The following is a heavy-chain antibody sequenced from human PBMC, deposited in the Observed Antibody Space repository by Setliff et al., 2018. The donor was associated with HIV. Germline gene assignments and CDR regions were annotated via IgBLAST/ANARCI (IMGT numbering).Heavy chain of an antibody. CDR3: ARGPAGESYGMDV. Sequence: ASVKVSCKASGHTFTSYDINWVRQATGRGLEWMGWMNPNSGNTGYAQKFQGRVTMTSDRSTTTAYMELKNPTSDDTAVYYCARGPAGESYGMDVWGQGTTVTVSS. CDR2: MNPNSGNT. J-gene: IGHJ6*02. CDR1: GHTFTSYD. D-gene: IGHD3-10*01. V-gene: IGHV1-8*01.